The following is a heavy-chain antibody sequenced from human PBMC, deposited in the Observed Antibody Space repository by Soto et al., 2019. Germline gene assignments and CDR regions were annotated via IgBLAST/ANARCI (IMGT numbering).Heavy chain of an antibody. CDR1: GYSISSGYY. CDR3: ARVGQWLDNYYFDY. CDR2: IYHSGST. J-gene: IGHJ4*02. V-gene: IGHV4-38-2*01. Sequence: SETLSLTCAVSGYSISSGYYWGWIRQPPGKGLEWIGSIYHSGSTYYNPSLKSRVTISVDTSKNQFSLKLSSVTAADTAVYYCARVGQWLDNYYFDYWGQGTLVTVSS. D-gene: IGHD6-19*01.